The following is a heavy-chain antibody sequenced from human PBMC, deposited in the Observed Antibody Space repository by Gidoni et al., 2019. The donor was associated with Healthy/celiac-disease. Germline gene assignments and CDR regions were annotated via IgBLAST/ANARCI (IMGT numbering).Heavy chain of an antibody. Sequence: EVQLVESGGGLVQPGGSLRLSCAASGFTFSSYSMNWVRQAPGKGLEWVSYISSSSSTIYYADSVKGRFTISRDNAKNSLYLQMNSLRAEDTAVYYCAVSQSLWFGEFHDYWGQGTLVTVSS. V-gene: IGHV3-48*04. J-gene: IGHJ4*02. CDR3: AVSQSLWFGEFHDY. D-gene: IGHD3-10*01. CDR1: GFTFSSYS. CDR2: ISSSSSTI.